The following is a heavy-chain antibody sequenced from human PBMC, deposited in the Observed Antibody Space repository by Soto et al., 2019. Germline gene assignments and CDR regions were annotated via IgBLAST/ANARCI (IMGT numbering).Heavy chain of an antibody. J-gene: IGHJ4*01. D-gene: IGHD2-15*01. V-gene: IGHV3-15*07. CDR3: TTDLGGFCSGGSCSNFDH. CDR1: GFTFSNVW. Sequence: PGGSLRLSCAASGFTFSNVWMNWVRQAPGKGPEWVGRIKSKAAGGTTDYTAPVKGRFTISRDDSKNTLYLQMNSLKTEDTAVYYCTTDLGGFCSGGSCSNFDHWGHGILVTVSS. CDR2: IKSKAAGGTT.